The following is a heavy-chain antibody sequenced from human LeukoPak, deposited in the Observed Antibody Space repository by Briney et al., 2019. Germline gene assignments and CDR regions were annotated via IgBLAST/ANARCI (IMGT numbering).Heavy chain of an antibody. CDR1: GYTFITYG. CDR3: ARDIPQEAVSGGIDY. J-gene: IGHJ4*02. CDR2: ISVYNGNT. V-gene: IGHV1-18*01. D-gene: IGHD6-19*01. Sequence: ASVKVSCKASGYTFITYGVTWVRQAPGQGLEWMGWISVYNGNTNYVEKLQGRVIMTTDTSTNTAYMELRSLRSDDTAMYYCARDIPQEAVSGGIDYRGQGTLVTVSS.